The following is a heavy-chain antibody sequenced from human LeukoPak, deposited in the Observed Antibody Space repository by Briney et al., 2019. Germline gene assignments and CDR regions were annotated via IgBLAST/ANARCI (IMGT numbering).Heavy chain of an antibody. J-gene: IGHJ4*02. V-gene: IGHV1-18*01. CDR3: ARGPYSSDWGDYYFDY. Sequence: ASVKVSCKASGYTFTSYGISWVRQAPGQGLEWMGWISPYNGDTNYAQKFQGRVTMTTDTSTSTVYMELRSLRSDDTAVYYCARGPYSSDWGDYYFDYWGQGTLVTVPS. CDR2: ISPYNGDT. CDR1: GYTFTSYG. D-gene: IGHD6-19*01.